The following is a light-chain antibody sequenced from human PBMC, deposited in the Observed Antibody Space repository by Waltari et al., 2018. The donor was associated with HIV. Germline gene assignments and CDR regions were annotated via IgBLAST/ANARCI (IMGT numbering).Light chain of an antibody. V-gene: IGLV2-23*02. CDR3: CSYAGITTWV. Sequence: QSALTQPASVSGSPGQSITISCTGTSTDLGRYDLVSWYQHQPGRAPKLIIYDVTKWPSGVSHRCSGSKSGATASLTISGLQAEDEADYYCCSYAGITTWVFGGGTKVTVL. CDR2: DVT. J-gene: IGLJ3*02. CDR1: STDLGRYDL.